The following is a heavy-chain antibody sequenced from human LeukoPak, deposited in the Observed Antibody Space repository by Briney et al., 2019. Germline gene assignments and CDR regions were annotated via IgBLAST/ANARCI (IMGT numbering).Heavy chain of an antibody. J-gene: IGHJ5*02. CDR2: ISSSGSTI. Sequence: LSLTCTVSGGSISSHYWGWIRQPPGKGLEWVSYISSSGSTIYYADSVKGRFTISRDNAKNSLYLQMNSLRAEDTAVYYCARNTLTMVRGVIRRGGWFDPWGQGTLVTVSS. V-gene: IGHV3-11*01. CDR1: GGSISSHY. CDR3: ARNTLTMVRGVIRRGGWFDP. D-gene: IGHD3-10*01.